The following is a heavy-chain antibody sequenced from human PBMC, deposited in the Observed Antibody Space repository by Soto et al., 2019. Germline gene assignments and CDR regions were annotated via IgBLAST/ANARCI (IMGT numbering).Heavy chain of an antibody. V-gene: IGHV1-18*01. Sequence: GASVKVSCKASGYTFTSYGISWVRQAPGQGLEWMGWISAYNGNTNYAQKLQGRVTMTTDTSTSTAYMELRSLRSDDTAVYYCARNSIVVVVAATVWFDPWGQGTLVTVS. CDR1: GYTFTSYG. CDR3: ARNSIVVVVAATVWFDP. D-gene: IGHD2-15*01. CDR2: ISAYNGNT. J-gene: IGHJ5*02.